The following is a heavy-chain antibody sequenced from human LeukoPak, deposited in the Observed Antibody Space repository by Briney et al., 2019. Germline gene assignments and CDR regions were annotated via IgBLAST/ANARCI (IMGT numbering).Heavy chain of an antibody. Sequence: SVKVSCKASGGTFSSYAISWVRQAPGQGLEWMGGIIPIFGTANFAQKFQGRVTITTDESTSTAYMELSSLRSEDTAVYYCARPSSNYYDSSGYYSLGAFDIWGQGTMVTVSS. V-gene: IGHV1-69*05. CDR3: ARPSSNYYDSSGYYSLGAFDI. D-gene: IGHD3-22*01. J-gene: IGHJ3*02. CDR2: IIPIFGTA. CDR1: GGTFSSYA.